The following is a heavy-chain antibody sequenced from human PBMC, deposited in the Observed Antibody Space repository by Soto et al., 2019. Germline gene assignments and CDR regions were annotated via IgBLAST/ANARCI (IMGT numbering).Heavy chain of an antibody. CDR3: ARNQGYCSSTSCYGMDV. V-gene: IGHV5-51*01. CDR1: GYSFTTYW. D-gene: IGHD2-2*01. CDR2: LYPGDSDT. J-gene: IGHJ6*02. Sequence: VESLIISFEGSGYSFTTYWIGWVRQMPGKGLEWMGSLYPGDSDTRYSPSFQVQVTISADKSISTAYLQWNSLKASDSDMYFCARNQGYCSSTSCYGMDVWGQGTTDTVSS.